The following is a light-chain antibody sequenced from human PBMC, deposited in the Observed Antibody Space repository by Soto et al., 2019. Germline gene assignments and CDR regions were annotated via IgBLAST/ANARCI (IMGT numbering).Light chain of an antibody. CDR1: STNIGSNF. V-gene: IGLV1-51*01. CDR3: GSWDSSLNAGV. CDR2: DNS. Sequence: QSVLTQPPSVSAAPGQKVTISCSGSSTNIGSNFVFWYQQLPGTAPKLLIYDNSERPSGIPDRFSGSESGTSATLGITGLQTGDEADYYCGSWDSSLNAGVFGTGTKVTVL. J-gene: IGLJ1*01.